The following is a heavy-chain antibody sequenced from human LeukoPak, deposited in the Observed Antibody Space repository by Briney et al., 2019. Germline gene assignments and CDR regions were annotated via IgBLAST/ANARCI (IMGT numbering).Heavy chain of an antibody. J-gene: IGHJ4*02. CDR3: ARHPGIAAAGIDY. D-gene: IGHD6-13*01. Sequence: PGGSLRLSCAASGFTFSSYAMSWVRQVPGKGLEWVSAISGSGGSTYYADSVKGRFTISRDNSKSTLYLQMNSLRAEDTAVYYCARHPGIAAAGIDYWGQGTLVTVSS. V-gene: IGHV3-23*01. CDR2: ISGSGGST. CDR1: GFTFSSYA.